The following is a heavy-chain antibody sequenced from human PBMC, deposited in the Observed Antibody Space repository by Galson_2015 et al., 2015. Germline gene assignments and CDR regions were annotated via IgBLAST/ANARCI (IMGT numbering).Heavy chain of an antibody. V-gene: IGHV3-30-3*01. CDR3: ARGVESAGYYYGMDV. J-gene: IGHJ6*02. Sequence: SLRLSCAASGFTFSSYAMHWVRQAPGKGLEWVAVISYDGSNKYYADSVKGRFTIPRDNSKNTLYLQMNSLRAEDTAVYYCARGVESAGYYYGMDVWGQGTTVTVSS. CDR1: GFTFSSYA. CDR2: ISYDGSNK. D-gene: IGHD1-1*01.